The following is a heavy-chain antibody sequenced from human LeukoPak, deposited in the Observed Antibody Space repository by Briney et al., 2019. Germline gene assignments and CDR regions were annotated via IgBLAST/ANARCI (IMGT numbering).Heavy chain of an antibody. V-gene: IGHV3-30-3*01. CDR3: ATSDSGWYYGVDY. D-gene: IGHD6-19*01. J-gene: IGHJ4*02. CDR1: GFTFSSYA. Sequence: RSGRSLRLSCAASGFTFSSYAMHWVRQAPGKGLEWVAVISYDGSNKYYADSVKGRFTMSRDNSKNTLYLQINSLSAEDTAVYYCATSDSGWYYGVDYWGQGTLVTVSS. CDR2: ISYDGSNK.